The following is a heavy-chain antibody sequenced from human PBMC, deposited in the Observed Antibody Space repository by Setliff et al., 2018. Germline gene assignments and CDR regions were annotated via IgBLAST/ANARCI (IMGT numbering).Heavy chain of an antibody. V-gene: IGHV3-7*01. Sequence: PRGSLRLSCTVSGFNFNNYGMHWVRQAPGKGLEWVANIKQDGSEKYYVDSVEGRFTISRDNAKNSLYLQMNSLRAEDTAVYYCARDHNYAYDYWGQGTLVTVSS. CDR1: GFNFNNYG. CDR3: ARDHNYAYDY. CDR2: IKQDGSEK. J-gene: IGHJ4*02. D-gene: IGHD1-1*01.